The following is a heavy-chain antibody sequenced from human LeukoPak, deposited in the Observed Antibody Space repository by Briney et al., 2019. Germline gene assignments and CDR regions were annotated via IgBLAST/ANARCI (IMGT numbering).Heavy chain of an antibody. CDR3: ARQREGSSGWPYYFDY. J-gene: IGHJ4*02. Sequence: GESLKISCKGSGYSFTSYWIGWVRQMPGKGLEWMGIIYPGDSDTRYSPSFQGQVTISADKSISTAYLQWSSLKASDTAMYYCARQREGSSGWPYYFDYWGQGTLVTVSS. D-gene: IGHD6-19*01. CDR1: GYSFTSYW. V-gene: IGHV5-51*01. CDR2: IYPGDSDT.